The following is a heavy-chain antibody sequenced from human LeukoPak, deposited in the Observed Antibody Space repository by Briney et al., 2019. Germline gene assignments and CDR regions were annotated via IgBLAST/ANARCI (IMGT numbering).Heavy chain of an antibody. J-gene: IGHJ3*02. Sequence: GGSLRLSCAASGFTFSSYWMHWVRQAPEKGLVWVSRITSDGSSTSYADSVKGRFTISRDNAKNTLYLQMNSLRAEDTAVYYCARDGGDDAFDIWGQGTMVTVSS. V-gene: IGHV3-74*01. CDR2: ITSDGSST. D-gene: IGHD3-10*01. CDR3: ARDGGDDAFDI. CDR1: GFTFSSYW.